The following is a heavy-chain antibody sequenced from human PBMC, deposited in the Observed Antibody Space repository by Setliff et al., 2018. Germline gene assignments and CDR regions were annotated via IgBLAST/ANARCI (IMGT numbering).Heavy chain of an antibody. V-gene: IGHV4-59*08. J-gene: IGHJ4*02. CDR2: IYYSGST. D-gene: IGHD4-17*01. Sequence: ASETLSLTCNVSGGSISSYYWTWIRQPPGKGLEWIGYIYYSGSTNYNPSLKSRVTISVDTSKNQFSLKLSSVTAADTAVYYCARFYGDYQFDYWGQGTLVTVSS. CDR1: GGSISSYY. CDR3: ARFYGDYQFDY.